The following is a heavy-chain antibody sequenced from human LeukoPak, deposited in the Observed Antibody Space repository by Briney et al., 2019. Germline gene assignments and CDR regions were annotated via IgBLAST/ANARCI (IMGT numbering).Heavy chain of an antibody. J-gene: IGHJ4*02. D-gene: IGHD3-22*01. CDR2: ISYDGSNK. CDR3: AREEYDSSGYGFDY. V-gene: IGHV3-30-3*01. Sequence: GGSLRLSCSASGFTFSNYAMSWVRQAPGKGLEWVAVISYDGSNKYYADSVKGRFTISRDNSKNTLYLQMNSLRAEDTAVYYCAREEYDSSGYGFDYWGQGTLVTVSS. CDR1: GFTFSNYA.